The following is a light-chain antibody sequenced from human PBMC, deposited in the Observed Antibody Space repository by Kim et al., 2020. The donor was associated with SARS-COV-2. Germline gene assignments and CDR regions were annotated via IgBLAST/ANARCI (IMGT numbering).Light chain of an antibody. CDR3: QQDYNLP. CDR2: RAS. Sequence: PGERVTLPCRASQSVGSSYLTCYRQKPGQAPSRLICRASTRATGIPARFTGSGSGTDFTLTISSLQPEEFAVYCCQQDYNLPFGGGAKVDIK. CDR1: QSVGSSY. V-gene: IGKV3D-7*01. J-gene: IGKJ4*01.